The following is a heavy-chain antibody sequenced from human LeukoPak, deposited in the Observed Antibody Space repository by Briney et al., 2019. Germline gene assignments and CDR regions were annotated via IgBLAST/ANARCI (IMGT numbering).Heavy chain of an antibody. CDR2: ISAYNGNT. V-gene: IGHV1-18*01. Sequence: ASVKVSCKASGGTFSSYAISWVRQAPGQGLEWMGWISAYNGNTNYAQKLQGRVTMTTDTSTSTAYMELRSLRSDDTAVYYCARPHGYCSGGSCYSVGNAFDIWGQGTMVTVSS. CDR3: ARPHGYCSGGSCYSVGNAFDI. D-gene: IGHD2-15*01. CDR1: GGTFSSYA. J-gene: IGHJ3*02.